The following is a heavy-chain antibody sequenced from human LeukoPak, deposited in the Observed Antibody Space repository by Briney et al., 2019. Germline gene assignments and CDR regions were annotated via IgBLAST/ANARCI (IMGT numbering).Heavy chain of an antibody. D-gene: IGHD4-17*01. CDR1: GFTFSDCA. Sequence: PGGSLRLSCAASGFTFSDCAMHWARQAPGKGLEWVTVISYDGNDKYYADSVKGRFTISRDNSRNRVYLQMSSLRPEDTAVYYCARPNDYGDYRYLDLWGRGTLVTVFS. V-gene: IGHV3-30*15. CDR3: ARPNDYGDYRYLDL. CDR2: ISYDGNDK. J-gene: IGHJ2*01.